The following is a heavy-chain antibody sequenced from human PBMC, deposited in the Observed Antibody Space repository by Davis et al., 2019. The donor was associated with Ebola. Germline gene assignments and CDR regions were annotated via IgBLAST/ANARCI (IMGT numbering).Heavy chain of an antibody. J-gene: IGHJ4*02. CDR1: GYIFTSYY. Sequence: ASVKVSCKASGYIFTSYYIHWVRQAPRQGLEWVGRINPAGGSADYAQKFQGRVTMTRDTSTTTVYMELRSLSHDDTAVYYCARSDNVDYWGQGTLVTVSS. CDR3: ARSDNVDY. V-gene: IGHV1-46*03. CDR2: INPAGGSA. D-gene: IGHD2-15*01.